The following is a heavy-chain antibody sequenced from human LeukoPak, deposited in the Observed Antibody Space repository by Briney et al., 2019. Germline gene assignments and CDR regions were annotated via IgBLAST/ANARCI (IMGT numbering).Heavy chain of an antibody. CDR2: IHYSGST. D-gene: IGHD4-17*01. V-gene: IGHV4-39*01. Sequence: PSETLSLTCTVSGGSISSSSYYWGWIRQPPGKGLEWIGSIHYSGSTYYNPSLNSRVTISEDTSKNQFSLKMSSVTAADTAVYYCARGTVRAYYYYYYGMDVWGQGTTVTVSS. J-gene: IGHJ6*02. CDR3: ARGTVRAYYYYYYGMDV. CDR1: GGSISSSSYY.